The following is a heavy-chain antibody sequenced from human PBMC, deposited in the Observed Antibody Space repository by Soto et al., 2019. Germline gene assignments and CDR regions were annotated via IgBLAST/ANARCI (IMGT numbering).Heavy chain of an antibody. CDR3: AKDSYDILTGYYLGWGYDY. CDR2: ISGSGGST. CDR1: GFTFSNYA. J-gene: IGHJ4*02. V-gene: IGHV3-23*01. D-gene: IGHD3-9*01. Sequence: EVQLLESGGGLVQPGGSLRLSCAASGFTFSNYAMSWVRQAPGKGLEWVSGISGSGGSTDYADSVKGRFTISRDNSKNTLFLQMNILRAEDTSVYYCAKDSYDILTGYYLGWGYDYWGQGTLVTVSS.